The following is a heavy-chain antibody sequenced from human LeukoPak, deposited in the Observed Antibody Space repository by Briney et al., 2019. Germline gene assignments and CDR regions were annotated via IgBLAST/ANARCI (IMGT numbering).Heavy chain of an antibody. J-gene: IGHJ5*02. V-gene: IGHV3-23*01. CDR1: GFTFSGSA. CDR3: ARGVGLSGSSSFYNWFDP. Sequence: GGSLRLSCAASGFTFSGSAMSWVRQAPGEGLEWVSLNSGANSYYTDSVRGRFTISRDNSKDTLFLQMNSLRDEDTAVYYCARGVGLSGSSSFYNWFDPWGQGTLVTVSS. CDR2: NSGANS. D-gene: IGHD1-26*01.